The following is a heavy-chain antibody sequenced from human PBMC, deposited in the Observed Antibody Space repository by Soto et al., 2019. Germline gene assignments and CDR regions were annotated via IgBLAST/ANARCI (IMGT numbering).Heavy chain of an antibody. CDR3: ARNRLLWFGELLYYYGMDV. D-gene: IGHD3-10*01. V-gene: IGHV3-53*02. J-gene: IGHJ6*02. Sequence: EVQLVETGGGLIQPGGSLRLSCAASGFTFSSNYMSWVRQAPGKGLEWVSGIYSGGSTYYADSVKGRFTSSRDNSKNTLYIQMNSLRAEDTEVYYCARNRLLWFGELLYYYGMDVWGQGTTVTVSS. CDR1: GFTFSSNY. CDR2: IYSGGST.